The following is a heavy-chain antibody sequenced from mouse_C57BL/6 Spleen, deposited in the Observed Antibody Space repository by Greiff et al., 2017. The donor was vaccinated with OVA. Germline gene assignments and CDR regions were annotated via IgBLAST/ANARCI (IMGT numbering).Heavy chain of an antibody. CDR1: GFTFSSYG. V-gene: IGHV5-6*01. J-gene: IGHJ2*01. CDR3: ASFARDFDY. Sequence: EVQGVESGGDLVKPGGSLKLSCAASGFTFSSYGMSWVRQTPDKRLEWVATISSGGSYTYYPDSVKGRFTISRDNAKNTLYLQMSSLKSEDTAMYYCASFARDFDYWGQGTTLTVSS. CDR2: ISSGGSYT.